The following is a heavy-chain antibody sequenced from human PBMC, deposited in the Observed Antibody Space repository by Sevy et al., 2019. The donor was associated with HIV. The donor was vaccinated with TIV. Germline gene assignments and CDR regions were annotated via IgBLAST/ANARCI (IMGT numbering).Heavy chain of an antibody. D-gene: IGHD1-26*01. CDR1: GYTFTTYY. J-gene: IGHJ6*02. V-gene: IGHV1-46*01. CDR2: IDPSGST. CDR3: ARDRDLSGSYLEYYYYAMDV. Sequence: ASVKVSCKASGYTFTTYYIHWVRQAPGQGLEWMGLIDPSGSTRYAQKFQGRVSMTGDTSTTTLYTELGSLTSEDTAAYDCARDRDLSGSYLEYYYYAMDVWGQGTTVTVSS.